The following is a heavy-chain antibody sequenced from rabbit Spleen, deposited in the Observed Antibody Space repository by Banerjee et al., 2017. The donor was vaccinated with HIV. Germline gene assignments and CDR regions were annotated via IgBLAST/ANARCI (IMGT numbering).Heavy chain of an antibody. CDR2: IAGSSSGFT. CDR3: ARGSAAMTMVITGFYLNL. V-gene: IGHV1S40*01. CDR1: GFDFTSTYY. D-gene: IGHD2-1*01. Sequence: QSLEESGGDLVKPGASLTLTCKASGFDFTSTYYMCWVRQAPGKGLEWISCIAGSSSGFTYSATWAKGRFTISRTSSTTVTLEMTSLTAADTATYFCARGSAAMTMVITGFYLNLWGPGTLVTVS. J-gene: IGHJ4*01.